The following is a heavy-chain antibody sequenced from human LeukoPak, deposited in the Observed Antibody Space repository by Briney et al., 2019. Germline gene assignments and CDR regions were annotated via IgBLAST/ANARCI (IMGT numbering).Heavy chain of an antibody. CDR2: IHHDVRDK. V-gene: IGHV3-7*01. D-gene: IGHD6-13*01. J-gene: IGHJ4*02. CDR3: ARDQGVAADGTVGHFDY. CDR1: VFTFSSYW. Sequence: GGSLRLSRAASVFTFSSYWMGWVRQSAPQGREWVGNIHHDVRDKYYPASPKGRFTISRDNAKTSLYLQMNSLRAEDTAVYYCARDQGVAADGTVGHFDYWGRGTLVTVSS.